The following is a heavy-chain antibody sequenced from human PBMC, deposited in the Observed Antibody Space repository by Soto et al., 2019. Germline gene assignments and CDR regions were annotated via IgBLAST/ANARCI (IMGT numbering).Heavy chain of an antibody. V-gene: IGHV3-21*01. D-gene: IGHD6-13*01. CDR2: ISSSSSYI. CDR3: ASKPLGIAAAAFDI. J-gene: IGHJ3*02. CDR1: GFTFSSYS. Sequence: GGSLRLSCAASGFTFSSYSMNWVRQAPGKGLEWVSSISSSSSYIYYADSVKGRFTISRDNAKNSLYLQMNSLRAEDTAVYYCASKPLGIAAAAFDIWGQGTMVTVSS.